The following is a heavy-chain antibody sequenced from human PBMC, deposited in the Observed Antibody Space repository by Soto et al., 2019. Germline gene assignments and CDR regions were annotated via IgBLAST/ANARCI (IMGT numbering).Heavy chain of an antibody. V-gene: IGHV3-21*04. CDR2: ISSISYI. Sequence: PCGCMRLSCAACGFSVSSYRINWARQDKGKGLEWVSSISSISYIYYAGSVKGRFTISRDNSKNTVYLQMNSLRGEDTAVYYCAKDRSENFWVYYYAMDVWAEGTAVTVSS. CDR3: AKDRSENFWVYYYAMDV. CDR1: GFSVSSYR. D-gene: IGHD6-19*01. J-gene: IGHJ6*04.